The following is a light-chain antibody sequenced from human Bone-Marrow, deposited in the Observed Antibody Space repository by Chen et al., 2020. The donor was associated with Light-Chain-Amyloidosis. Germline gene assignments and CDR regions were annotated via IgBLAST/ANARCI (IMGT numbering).Light chain of an antibody. CDR2: DVR. J-gene: IGLJ3*02. CDR1: SSDVGGYNY. CDR3: SSYTSSGTWV. Sequence: QSVLTQPASVSGSPGQSITISCTGTSSDVGGYNYVSWYQQHPGKAPKLMIYDVRNRPSGVSTRFSCSKSGNTASLTISGLQAEDEAYYYCSSYTSSGTWVFGGGTKLTVL. V-gene: IGLV2-14*01.